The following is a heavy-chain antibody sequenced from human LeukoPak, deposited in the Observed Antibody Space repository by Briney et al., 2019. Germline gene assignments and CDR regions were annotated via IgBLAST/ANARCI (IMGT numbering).Heavy chain of an antibody. J-gene: IGHJ4*01. Sequence: ASVKVSCKVSGYTLTELSMHWVRQAPGKGLEWMGGFDPEDGETIYAQKFQGRVTMTEDTSTDTAYMELSSLRSEDTAVYYCCIVAAEEGYFDHWGQGNLVTVSS. CDR1: GYTLTELS. CDR3: CIVAAEEGYFDH. V-gene: IGHV1-24*01. D-gene: IGHD1-26*01. CDR2: FDPEDGET.